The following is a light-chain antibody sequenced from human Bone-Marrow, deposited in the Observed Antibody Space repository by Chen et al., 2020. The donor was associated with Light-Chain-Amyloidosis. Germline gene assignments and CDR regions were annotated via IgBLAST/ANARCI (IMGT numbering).Light chain of an antibody. Sequence: EIVFTQSPGTLSLSPGAGANLSCRASKTISSNYLTWYQQNFGQAPRLLIYGSSSKATGIPDRFTGSGSGTDFTLTINRLEPEDFAMYYCQQYGTSPLTFGGGTKVEIK. V-gene: IGKV3-20*01. CDR2: GSS. J-gene: IGKJ4*01. CDR1: KTISSNY. CDR3: QQYGTSPLT.